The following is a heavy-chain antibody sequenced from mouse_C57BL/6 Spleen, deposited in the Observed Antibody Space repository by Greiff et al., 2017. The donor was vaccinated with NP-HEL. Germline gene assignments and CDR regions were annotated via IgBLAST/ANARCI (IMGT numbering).Heavy chain of an antibody. CDR3: ARLYWYFDV. Sequence: EVKVVESGGGLVKPGGSLKLSCAASGFTFSDYGMHWVRQAPEKGLEWVAYISSGSSTIYYADTVKGRFTISRDNAKNTLFLQMTSLRSEDTAMYYCARLYWYFDVWGTGTTVTVSS. CDR1: GFTFSDYG. J-gene: IGHJ1*03. CDR2: ISSGSSTI. V-gene: IGHV5-17*01.